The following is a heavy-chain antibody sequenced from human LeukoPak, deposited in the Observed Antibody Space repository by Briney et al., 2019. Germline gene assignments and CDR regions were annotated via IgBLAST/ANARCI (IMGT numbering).Heavy chain of an antibody. CDR2: INGGSSTI. Sequence: GGSLRLSCAASGFTFSDYSMNWVRQAPGKGLEWVSYINGGSSTIYYVDSVEGRFTISRDNAKNSLYLQMNSLRDEDTAVYHCARTRSKVGTPTFDYWGQGTLVTVSS. J-gene: IGHJ4*02. V-gene: IGHV3-48*02. CDR1: GFTFSDYS. D-gene: IGHD4-23*01. CDR3: ARTRSKVGTPTFDY.